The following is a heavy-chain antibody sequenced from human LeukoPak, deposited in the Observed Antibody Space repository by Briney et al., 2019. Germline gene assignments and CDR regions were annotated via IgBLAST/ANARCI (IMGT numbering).Heavy chain of an antibody. D-gene: IGHD5-18*01. CDR2: ISSSSNII. V-gene: IGHV3-48*02. J-gene: IGHJ4*02. CDR3: VRVTHSSYSYGYGHGDY. CDR1: GPSFSSYS. Sequence: AGGSLRLSCEASGPSFSSYSMNWVRQAPGKGVECGSYISSSSNIIDYADSVKGRFTISRDNAKNSLSLQMNSLRDEDTAVYYCVRVTHSSYSYGYGHGDYWGQGTLVTISS.